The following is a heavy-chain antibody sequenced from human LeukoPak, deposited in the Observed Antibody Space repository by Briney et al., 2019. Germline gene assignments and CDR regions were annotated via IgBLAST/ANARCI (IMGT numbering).Heavy chain of an antibody. D-gene: IGHD1-26*01. J-gene: IGHJ4*02. Sequence: GGSLRLSCAASGFTFSSYAMHWVRQAPGKGLEWVAVISYDGSNKYYADPVKGRFTISRDNSKNTLYLQMNSLRAEDTAVYYSTTLSGSYDWGQGTLVTVSS. V-gene: IGHV3-30-3*01. CDR1: GFTFSSYA. CDR2: ISYDGSNK. CDR3: TTLSGSYD.